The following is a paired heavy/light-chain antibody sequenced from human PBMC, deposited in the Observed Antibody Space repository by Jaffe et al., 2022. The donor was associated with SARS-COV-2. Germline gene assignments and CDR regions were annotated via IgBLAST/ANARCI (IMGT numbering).Light chain of an antibody. CDR1: QSVSSN. J-gene: IGKJ1*01. Sequence: TVMTQSPATLSVSPGERASLSCRASQSVSSNLAWYQQKPGQAPRLLIYGASTRATGIPARFSGSGSGTEFTLTISSLQSEDFAVYYCQQYNNWPRTFGQGTKMEI. CDR3: QQYNNWPRT. V-gene: IGKV3-15*01. CDR2: GAS.
Heavy chain of an antibody. J-gene: IGHJ4*02. Sequence: EVQLVQSGGGLVQPGGSLRLSCSASGFTFSSYAMHWVRQAPGRGLEYISVISSNGGTTYYADLLKGRFTISRDNSKNTLYLEMSSLRPEDTAVYYCVKGGNTAMVNLPFDYWGQGTLVTVSS. V-gene: IGHV3-64D*09. CDR2: ISSNGGTT. D-gene: IGHD5-18*01. CDR1: GFTFSSYA. CDR3: VKGGNTAMVNLPFDY.